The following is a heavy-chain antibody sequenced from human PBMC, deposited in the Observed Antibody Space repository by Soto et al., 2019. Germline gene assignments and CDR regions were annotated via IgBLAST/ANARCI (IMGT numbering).Heavy chain of an antibody. D-gene: IGHD2-2*01. J-gene: IGHJ6*02. CDR1: GGTFSSYA. V-gene: IGHV1-69*13. Sequence: SVKVSCKASGGTFSSYAISWVRQAPGQGXEWMGGIIPIFGTANYAQKFQGRVTITADESTSTAYMELSSLRSEDTAVYYCARSYCSGTSCPIEYYYGMDVWGQGTTVTVSS. CDR2: IIPIFGTA. CDR3: ARSYCSGTSCPIEYYYGMDV.